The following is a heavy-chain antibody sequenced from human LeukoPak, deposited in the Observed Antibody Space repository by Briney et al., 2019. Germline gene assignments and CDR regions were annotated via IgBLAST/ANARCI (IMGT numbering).Heavy chain of an antibody. CDR2: INNDGSST. D-gene: IGHD2/OR15-2a*01. V-gene: IGHV3-74*01. CDR3: ARSLRSEYYFDY. CDR1: GFTFSSYW. Sequence: GGSLRLSCTASGFTFSSYWMHWVRQAPGKGLEWVSRINNDGSSTSYADSVKGRFSSSRDNAKSTLYLQMNSLRAEDMAVYYCARSLRSEYYFDYWGQGTLVTVSS. J-gene: IGHJ4*02.